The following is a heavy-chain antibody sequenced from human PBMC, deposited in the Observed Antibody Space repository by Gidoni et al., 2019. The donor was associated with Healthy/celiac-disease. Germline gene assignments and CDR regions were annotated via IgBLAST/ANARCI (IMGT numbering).Heavy chain of an antibody. D-gene: IGHD3-22*01. J-gene: IGHJ4*02. CDR3: ARDYYDSSGYYYDDY. CDR1: GASISSYY. V-gene: IGHV4-4*07. CDR2: IYTSGST. Sequence: QVQLQESGPGLVKPSETLSLTCTVSGASISSYYWSWIRQPAGKGLEWIGRIYTSGSTNYNPSLKSRVTMSVDTSKNQFSLKLSSASAADTAVYYCARDYYDSSGYYYDDYWGQGTLVTVSS.